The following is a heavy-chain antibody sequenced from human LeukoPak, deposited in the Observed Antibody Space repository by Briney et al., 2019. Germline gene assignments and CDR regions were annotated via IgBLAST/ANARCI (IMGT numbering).Heavy chain of an antibody. D-gene: IGHD2-2*01. CDR2: SSSTTK. V-gene: IGHV3-48*04. J-gene: IGHJ4*02. Sequence: SSSTTKKYADSVKGRFTISRDNAKNSLYLQMNSLRAEDTAVYYCARDEGYCDSSRCPFDYWGQGTLVTVSS. CDR3: ARDEGYCDSSRCPFDY.